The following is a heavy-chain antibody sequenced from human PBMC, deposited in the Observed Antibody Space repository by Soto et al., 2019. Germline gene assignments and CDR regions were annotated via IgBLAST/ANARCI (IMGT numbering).Heavy chain of an antibody. V-gene: IGHV3-30-3*01. CDR1: GFTFSSYA. Sequence: SLRLSFAASGFTFSSYAMNWVRQAPGKGLEWVALISHDGINKYYADSVRGRFTISRDSSTNTLYLQMNSLRAADTAVYYCGRCTSTSCHLGSDYWGQGTLVTVSS. J-gene: IGHJ4*02. D-gene: IGHD2-2*01. CDR2: ISHDGINK. CDR3: GRCTSTSCHLGSDY.